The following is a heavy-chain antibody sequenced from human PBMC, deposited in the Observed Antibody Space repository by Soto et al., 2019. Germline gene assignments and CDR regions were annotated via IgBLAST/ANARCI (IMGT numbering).Heavy chain of an antibody. D-gene: IGHD6-19*01. CDR3: AHRRIAVAGSYFDY. J-gene: IGHJ4*02. Sequence: QITLKESGPTLVKPTQTLTLTCTFSGFSLSTSGVGVGWILQPPGKALEGLALIYWDDDKRYSPSLKSRLTITKDTSKNQVVLTMTNMDPVDTATYYCAHRRIAVAGSYFDYWGQGTLVTVSS. CDR2: IYWDDDK. V-gene: IGHV2-5*02. CDR1: GFSLSTSGVG.